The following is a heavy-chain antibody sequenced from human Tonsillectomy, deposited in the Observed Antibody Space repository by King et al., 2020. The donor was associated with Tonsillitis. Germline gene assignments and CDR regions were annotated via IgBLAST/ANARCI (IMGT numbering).Heavy chain of an antibody. CDR1: GGSISSYY. Sequence: QLQESGPGLVKPSETLSLTCTVSGGSISSYYWSWLRQPPGKGLEWIGYVYYSGSTNYNPSLKSRVTISVDTSKNQFSLKLSSVTAADTAVYYCASAQSYYDSSGYYYHAFDIWGQGTMVTVSS. CDR3: ASAQSYYDSSGYYYHAFDI. D-gene: IGHD3-22*01. V-gene: IGHV4-59*01. J-gene: IGHJ3*02. CDR2: VYYSGST.